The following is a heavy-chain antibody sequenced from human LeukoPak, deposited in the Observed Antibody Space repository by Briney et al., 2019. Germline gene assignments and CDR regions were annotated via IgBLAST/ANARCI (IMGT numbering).Heavy chain of an antibody. Sequence: SETLSLTCTVSGGSITSSAYYWGWIRQPPGKGLEWIASIFHSGSTNDNPSLRSRVTIAVDTSKNQFSLKLSSVTAADTAVYYCARDPGNDYVWGSYRYTPWYFDLWGRGTLVTVSS. CDR1: GGSITSSAYY. V-gene: IGHV4-39*07. CDR2: IFHSGST. CDR3: ARDPGNDYVWGSYRYTPWYFDL. J-gene: IGHJ2*01. D-gene: IGHD3-16*02.